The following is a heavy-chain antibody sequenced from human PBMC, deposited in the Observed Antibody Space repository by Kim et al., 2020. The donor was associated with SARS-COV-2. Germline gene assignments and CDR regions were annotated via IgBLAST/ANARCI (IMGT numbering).Heavy chain of an antibody. D-gene: IGHD3-22*01. Sequence: SETLSLTCTVSGDSINSGNNYWGWVRQPPGKGLEWIGSIYYSGNNYYNPSLKSRVTISVDTSKNQFSLRLSSVTAADTAVYFCARLSLTMIVVEHWGQGTLVTVSS. CDR1: GDSINSGNNY. V-gene: IGHV4-39*07. J-gene: IGHJ4*02. CDR2: IYYSGNN. CDR3: ARLSLTMIVVEH.